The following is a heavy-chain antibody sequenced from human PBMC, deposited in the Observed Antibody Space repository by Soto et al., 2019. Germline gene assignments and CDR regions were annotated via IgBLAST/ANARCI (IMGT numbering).Heavy chain of an antibody. J-gene: IGHJ4*02. CDR2: IYWDDDK. D-gene: IGHD3-3*01. CDR3: AHRVLRTVFGLVTTTAIYFDF. CDR1: GFSLTTSGVG. Sequence: QINLNESGPKVVRPTETLTLTCRFSGFSLTTSGVGVGWIRQSPGKAPEWLALIYWDDDKRYSASLKRRLTITKDSSKNQVVLTVSDLDPTDTATYYCAHRVLRTVFGLVTTTAIYFDFWGQGTPVAVSS. V-gene: IGHV2-5*02.